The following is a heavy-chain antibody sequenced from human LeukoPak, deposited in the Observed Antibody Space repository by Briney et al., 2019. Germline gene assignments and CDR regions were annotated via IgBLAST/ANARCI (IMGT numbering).Heavy chain of an antibody. CDR1: GYTFASYG. V-gene: IGHV1-8*03. J-gene: IGHJ6*03. Sequence: ASVKVSCKASGYTFASYGISWVRQAPGQGLEWMGWMNPNSGNTGYAQKFQGRVTITRNTSISTAYMELSSLRSEDTAVYYCARSSSGAYSSSWYPYYYYYMDVWGKGTTVTVSS. CDR3: ARSSSGAYSSSWYPYYYYYMDV. D-gene: IGHD6-13*01. CDR2: MNPNSGNT.